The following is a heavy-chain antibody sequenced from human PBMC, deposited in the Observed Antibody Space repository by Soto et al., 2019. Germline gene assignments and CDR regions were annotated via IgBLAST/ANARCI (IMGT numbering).Heavy chain of an antibody. Sequence: SETLSLTCSVSGGRMSSSTYYWGWIRQPPGKGLEWIGSIYSDGKTYYNLSLKSRVTISVDTTYNQFSLKVSSVTAADTAVYFCARRRGLCYYSGMDVWGQGTTVTVSS. J-gene: IGHJ6*02. V-gene: IGHV4-39*01. CDR3: ARRRGLCYYSGMDV. CDR2: IYSDGKT. CDR1: GGRMSSSTYY. D-gene: IGHD3-16*01.